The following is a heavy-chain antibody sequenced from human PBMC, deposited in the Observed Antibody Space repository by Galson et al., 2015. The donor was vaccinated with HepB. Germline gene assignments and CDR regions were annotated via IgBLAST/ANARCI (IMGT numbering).Heavy chain of an antibody. J-gene: IGHJ3*02. D-gene: IGHD2-15*01. CDR1: GVTFSNSG. CDR3: ARANAHYCSGGRCYREAFDI. V-gene: IGHV3-33*01. Sequence: SLRLSCAASGVTFSNSGIHWVRQAPGKGLEWVAVIWYDGGNKYYADSVKGRFTISRDNSKNTLYLQMNSLRDEDTAVYYCARANAHYCSGGRCYREAFDIWGQGTMVTVSS. CDR2: IWYDGGNK.